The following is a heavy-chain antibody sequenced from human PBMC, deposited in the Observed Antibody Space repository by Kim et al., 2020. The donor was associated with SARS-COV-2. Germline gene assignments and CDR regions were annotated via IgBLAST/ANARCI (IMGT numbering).Heavy chain of an antibody. CDR3: ARVSSGYYFD. V-gene: IGHV3-30*04. Sequence: GGSLRLSCAASGFTFSSYAMHWVRQAPGKGLEWVAVISYDGSNKYYADSVKGRFTISRDNSKNTLYLQMNSLRAEDTAVYYCARVSSGYYFDWGQGTLVT. CDR2: ISYDGSNK. CDR1: GFTFSSYA. D-gene: IGHD3-3*01. J-gene: IGHJ4*02.